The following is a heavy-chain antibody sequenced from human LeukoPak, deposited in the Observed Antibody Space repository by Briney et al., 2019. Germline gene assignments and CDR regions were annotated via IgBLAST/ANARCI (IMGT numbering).Heavy chain of an antibody. J-gene: IGHJ6*04. V-gene: IGHV3-48*04. Sequence: GESLKISCAASGFTFSSYSLNWVRQAPGKGLEWVSYISSSGSTIYYADSVKGRFTISRDNAKKSLYLQMNSLRAEDTAVYYCAELGITMIGGVWGKGTTVTISS. CDR3: AELGITMIGGV. D-gene: IGHD3-10*02. CDR1: GFTFSSYS. CDR2: ISSSGSTI.